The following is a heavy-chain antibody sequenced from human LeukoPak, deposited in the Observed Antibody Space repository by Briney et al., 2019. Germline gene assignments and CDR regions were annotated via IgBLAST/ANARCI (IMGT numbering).Heavy chain of an antibody. CDR1: GGSFSGYY. CDR2: INHSGST. J-gene: IGHJ4*02. V-gene: IGHV4-34*01. D-gene: IGHD1-26*01. CDR3: ASGVGATTY. Sequence: PSETLSLTCAVYGGSFSGYYWSWIRQPPGKGLEWIGEINHSGSTNYNPSLKSRVTISVDTSKNQFSLKLSSVTAADTAMYYCASGVGATTYWGQGTLVTVSS.